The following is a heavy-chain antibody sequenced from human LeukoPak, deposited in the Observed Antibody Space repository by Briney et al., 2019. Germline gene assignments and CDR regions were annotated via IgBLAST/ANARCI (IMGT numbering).Heavy chain of an antibody. CDR3: ARVPSRYYYDSSGVDY. V-gene: IGHV3-21*01. D-gene: IGHD3-22*01. CDR2: ISSSIGYI. CDR1: GFTFSSYS. J-gene: IGHJ4*02. Sequence: VGSLRLSCAASGFTFSSYSMNWVRPAPGEGLGWGSSISSSIGYIYYAESGKGRFTNSRDNAKKSLYLQMNSLKAEDRAVYYCARVPSRYYYDSSGVDYWGQGTLVTVSS.